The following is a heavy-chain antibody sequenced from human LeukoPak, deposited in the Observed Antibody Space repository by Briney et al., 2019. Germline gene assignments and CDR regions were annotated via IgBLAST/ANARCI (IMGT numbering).Heavy chain of an antibody. Sequence: SVKVSCKASGYTFTGYYMHWVRQAPGQGLEWMGGIIPIFGTANYAQKFQGRVTMTADESTSTAYMELSSLRSEDTAIYYCAGRKYSGDDYGGYYYYYYMDVWGKGTTVTISS. J-gene: IGHJ6*03. CDR3: AGRKYSGDDYGGYYYYYYMDV. V-gene: IGHV1-69*13. D-gene: IGHD5-12*01. CDR2: IIPIFGTA. CDR1: GYTFTGYY.